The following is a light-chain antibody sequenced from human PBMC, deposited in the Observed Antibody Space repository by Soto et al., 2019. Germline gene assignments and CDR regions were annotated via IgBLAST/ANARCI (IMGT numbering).Light chain of an antibody. V-gene: IGLV3-21*04. J-gene: IGLJ2*01. CDR1: NIGDKS. Sequence: SYELTQPPSVSVTPGKTARITCGGNNIGDKSVHWYQQKPCQAPVLVIYYDIDRPSGIPERFSGSNSGNTATLTINSVEAGDEADYYCHVWDSSSDHRGVVFGGGTKLTVL. CDR3: HVWDSSSDHRGVV. CDR2: YDI.